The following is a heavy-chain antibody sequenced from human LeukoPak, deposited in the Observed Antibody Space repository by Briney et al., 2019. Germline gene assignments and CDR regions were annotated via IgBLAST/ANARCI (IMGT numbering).Heavy chain of an antibody. V-gene: IGHV3-23*01. CDR2: ISGSAAST. D-gene: IGHD5-24*01. Sequence: GGSLRLSCAASGITFSTYAMNWVRQAPGKGLEWVSVISGSAASTSYADSVKGRFTISRDNSRNTLYLQMNSLRAEDTAVYYCARWRWAQSEFVYWGQGSLVTVSS. CDR3: ARWRWAQSEFVY. J-gene: IGHJ4*02. CDR1: GITFSTYA.